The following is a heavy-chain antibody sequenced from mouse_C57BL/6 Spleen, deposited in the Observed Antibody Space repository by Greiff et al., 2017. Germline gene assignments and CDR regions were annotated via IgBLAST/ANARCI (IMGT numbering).Heavy chain of an antibody. CDR3: ARSPYYYGSSYRYFDV. Sequence: EVKLVESGGGLVKPGGSLKLSCAASGFTFSSYAMSWVRQTPEKRLEWVATISDGGSYTYYPDNVKGRFTISRDNAKNNLYLQMSHLKSEDTAMYYCARSPYYYGSSYRYFDVWGTGTTVTVSS. V-gene: IGHV5-4*03. CDR2: ISDGGSYT. CDR1: GFTFSSYA. D-gene: IGHD1-1*01. J-gene: IGHJ1*03.